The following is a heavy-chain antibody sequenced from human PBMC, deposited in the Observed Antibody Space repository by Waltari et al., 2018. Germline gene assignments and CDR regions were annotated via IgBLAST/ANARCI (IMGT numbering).Heavy chain of an antibody. J-gene: IGHJ4*02. V-gene: IGHV7-4-1*02. CDR3: VRGGHGGYSYIDY. D-gene: IGHD6-25*01. Sequence: QVQLVQSGSELKKPGASVKLSCKASGYSFPNERMMWVRQAPGQGLEWMGWINTNTGNPTYAQAFTGLLVLSLDTSVNTAFLQINTLKAEDTAVYYCVRGGHGGYSYIDYWGQGTLVTVSS. CDR2: INTNTGNP. CDR1: GYSFPNER.